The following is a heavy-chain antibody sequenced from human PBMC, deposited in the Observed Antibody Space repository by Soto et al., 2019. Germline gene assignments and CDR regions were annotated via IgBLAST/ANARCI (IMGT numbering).Heavy chain of an antibody. CDR2: INAGNGNT. CDR3: ARVKYYNILTGYPPPGYFDY. V-gene: IGHV1-3*01. D-gene: IGHD3-9*01. Sequence: GASVKVSCKASGYTFTSYAMHWVRQAPGQRLEWMGWINAGNGNTKYSQKFQGRVTITRDTSASPAYMELSSLKSEETPVNYCARVKYYNILTGYPPPGYFDYWGQGTLVTVSS. J-gene: IGHJ4*02. CDR1: GYTFTSYA.